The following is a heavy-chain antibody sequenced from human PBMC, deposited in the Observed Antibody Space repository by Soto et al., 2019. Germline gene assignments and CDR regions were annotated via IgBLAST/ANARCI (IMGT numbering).Heavy chain of an antibody. J-gene: IGHJ5*02. CDR2: IYHTGNA. CDR3: ARDFFDSSDYTTNWFDP. Sequence: PSETLSLTCTVSAGSISSGNYYWGWIRQPPGEGLEWIGSIYHTGNAYYNPSLKSRVTISVDTSKNQFSLKLTSVTAADAALYYCARDFFDSSDYTTNWFDPWGQGTLVTVSS. CDR1: AGSISSGNYY. V-gene: IGHV4-39*01. D-gene: IGHD3-22*01.